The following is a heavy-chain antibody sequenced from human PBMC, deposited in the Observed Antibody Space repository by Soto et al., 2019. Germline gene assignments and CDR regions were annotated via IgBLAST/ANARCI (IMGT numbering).Heavy chain of an antibody. V-gene: IGHV4-30-2*01. D-gene: IGHD3-22*01. J-gene: IGHJ4*02. CDR3: AKDTYYYSSSGYYVFDS. CDR2: IYHSGST. CDR1: GGSISSGGYS. Sequence: SETLXLTCAVSGGSISSGGYSWSWIRQPPGKGLEWIGYIYHSGSTYYNPSLKSRVTISVDRSKNQFSLKLSSVTAADTAVYYCAKDTYYYSSSGYYVFDSWGQGTLVTVSS.